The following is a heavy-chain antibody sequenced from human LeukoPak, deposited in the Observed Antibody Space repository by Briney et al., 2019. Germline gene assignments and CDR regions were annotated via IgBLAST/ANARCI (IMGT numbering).Heavy chain of an antibody. Sequence: GGSLRLSCAASGFTFSSYSMNWVRQAPGKGLEWVSSISSSSSYIYYADSVKGRFTISRDNAKNSLYLQMNSLRAEDTAVYYCASAAPTSYWLDPWGQGTLVTVSS. D-gene: IGHD2-2*01. J-gene: IGHJ5*02. V-gene: IGHV3-21*01. CDR1: GFTFSSYS. CDR2: ISSSSSYI. CDR3: ASAAPTSYWLDP.